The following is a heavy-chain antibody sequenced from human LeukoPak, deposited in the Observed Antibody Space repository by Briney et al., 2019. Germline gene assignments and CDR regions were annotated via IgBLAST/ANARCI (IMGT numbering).Heavy chain of an antibody. CDR2: VFDSGRT. CDR3: TTIKRGNIFGYFDF. J-gene: IGHJ4*02. D-gene: IGHD5-18*01. V-gene: IGHV4-59*11. CDR1: GGSMTTHH. Sequence: PSETLSLTCTVSGGSMTTHHWNWIRQTPGKGLEWIGYVFDSGRTKENPSLKSRVTQSADTSKNQLSLRLSSVTAADTAVYYCTTIKRGNIFGYFDFWGQGILVTVSS.